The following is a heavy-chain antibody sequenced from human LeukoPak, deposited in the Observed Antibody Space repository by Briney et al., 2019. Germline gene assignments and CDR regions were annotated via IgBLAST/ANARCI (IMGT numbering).Heavy chain of an antibody. CDR1: GLTFSSYT. V-gene: IGHV3-21*01. J-gene: IGHJ5*02. D-gene: IGHD6-6*01. Sequence: PGGSLRLSCAASGLTFSSYTMNWVRQAPGKGLEWVSSISSSSSYIYYADSVKGRFTISRDNAMNSLDLQMNSLRAEDTAVYYCARGREGIAARWWVEEPRWYFFDPWGQGTLVTVYS. CDR2: ISSSSSYI. CDR3: ARGREGIAARWWVEEPRWYFFDP.